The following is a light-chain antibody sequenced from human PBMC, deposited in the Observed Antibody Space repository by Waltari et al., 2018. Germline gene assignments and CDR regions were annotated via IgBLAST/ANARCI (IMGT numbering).Light chain of an antibody. J-gene: IGLJ1*01. CDR3: ISYTPSDTYV. CDR1: SSDVGRYNR. V-gene: IGLV2-18*02. Sequence: QSALTQPPSVSGSPGQSVTISCAGTSSDVGRYNRASWYQQSPGTAPKVIIYDVTNRPTGVPDRFSASKSGNTASLTISGLQSEDEADYYCISYTPSDTYVFGTGTKVAVL. CDR2: DVT.